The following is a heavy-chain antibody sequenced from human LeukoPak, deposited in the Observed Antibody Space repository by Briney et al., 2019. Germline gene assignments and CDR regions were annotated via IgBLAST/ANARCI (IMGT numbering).Heavy chain of an antibody. J-gene: IGHJ4*02. V-gene: IGHV3-11*03. CDR1: GFNFNSYA. CDR3: APLTLHITMIVY. CDR2: ISSSSSYT. D-gene: IGHD3-22*01. Sequence: GGSLRLSCAASGFNFNSYAMSWIRQAPGKGLEWVSYISSSSSYTNYADSVKGRFTISRDNAKNSLYLQMNSLRAEDTAVYYCAPLTLHITMIVYWGQGTLVTVSS.